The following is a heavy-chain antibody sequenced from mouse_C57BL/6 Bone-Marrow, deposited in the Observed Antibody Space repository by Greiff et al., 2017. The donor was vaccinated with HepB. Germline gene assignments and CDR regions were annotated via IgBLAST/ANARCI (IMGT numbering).Heavy chain of an antibody. CDR3: ARERLYLYAMDY. V-gene: IGHV3-6*01. Sequence: VQLKESGPGLVKPSQSLSLTCSVSGYSITSGYYWNWIRQFPGNKLEWMGYISYDGSYNYNPSLKNRISITRDTSKNQFFLKLNSVTTEDTATYYCARERLYLYAMDYWGQGTSVTVSS. CDR2: ISYDGSY. D-gene: IGHD5-1*01. J-gene: IGHJ4*01. CDR1: GYSITSGYY.